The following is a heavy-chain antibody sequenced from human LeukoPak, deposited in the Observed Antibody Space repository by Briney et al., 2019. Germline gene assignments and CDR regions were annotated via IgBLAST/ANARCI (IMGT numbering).Heavy chain of an antibody. CDR2: ISGSGGRT. Sequence: GGSLRLSCTTSKFNFNSYGMTWVRQAPGKGLEWVSSISGSGGRTQYAASVQGRFTISRDNSKNTLYLQMNSLRAEDTAVYYCAKPYCDITPPGRDYCGANVWGQGTTVTVSS. J-gene: IGHJ6*02. CDR3: AKPYCDITPPGRDYCGANV. D-gene: IGHD4-23*01. CDR1: KFNFNSYG. V-gene: IGHV3-23*01.